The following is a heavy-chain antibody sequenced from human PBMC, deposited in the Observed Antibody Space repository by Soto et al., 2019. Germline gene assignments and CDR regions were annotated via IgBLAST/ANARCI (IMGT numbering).Heavy chain of an antibody. CDR1: GFTFSNYG. CDR3: AKGWGKDDLVDAFDI. CDR2: ISYDGGNK. Sequence: QVQLVESGGGVVQPGRSLRLSCAASGFTFSNYGIHWVRQAPGKGLAWVAVISYDGGNKYYAESVKGRFTISRDNSKNTLYLQMNSLRAEDTAVYYCAKGWGKDDLVDAFDIWGQGTLVTVSS. D-gene: IGHD3-16*01. J-gene: IGHJ3*02. V-gene: IGHV3-30*18.